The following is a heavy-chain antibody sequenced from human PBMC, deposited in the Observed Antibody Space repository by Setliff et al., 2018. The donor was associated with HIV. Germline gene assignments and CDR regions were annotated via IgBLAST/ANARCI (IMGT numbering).Heavy chain of an antibody. D-gene: IGHD3-22*01. CDR2: ISSGSDTI. CDR1: GFTFSSYS. Sequence: PGGSLRLSCAASGFTFSSYSMNWVRQAPGKGLEWVSYISSGSDTIYYADSVKGRFTISRDNAKNSLYLQMNSLRAEDTAVYYCASRKYEYDSRRFQENGYSQSIPAPSPGAGGSSPKSNYHDWWG. J-gene: IGHJ6*01. CDR3: ASRKYEYDSRRFQENGYSQSIPAPSPGAGGSSPKSNYHDW. V-gene: IGHV3-48*01.